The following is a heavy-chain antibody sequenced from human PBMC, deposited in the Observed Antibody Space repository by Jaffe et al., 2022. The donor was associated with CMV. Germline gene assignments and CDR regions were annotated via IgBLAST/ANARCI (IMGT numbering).Heavy chain of an antibody. CDR2: INHSGST. CDR1: GGSFSGYY. CDR3: ARGAIQTYYDILTGYYKLKNWFDP. D-gene: IGHD3-9*01. V-gene: IGHV4-34*01. Sequence: QVQLQQWGAGLLKPSETLSLTCAVYGGSFSGYYWSWIRQPPGKGLEWIGEINHSGSTNYNPSLKSRVTISVDTSKNQFSLKLSSVTAADTAVYYCARGAIQTYYDILTGYYKLKNWFDPWGQGTLVTVSS. J-gene: IGHJ5*02.